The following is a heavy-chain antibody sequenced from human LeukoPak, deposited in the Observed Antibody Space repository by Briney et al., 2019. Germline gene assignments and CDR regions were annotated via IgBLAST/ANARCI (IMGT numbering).Heavy chain of an antibody. D-gene: IGHD3-22*01. Sequence: ASVKVSCKASGYTFTSYYMHWVRQAPGQGLEWMGIINPSGGSTSYAQKFQGRVTMTRDTSTSTVYMELSSLRSEDTAVYYCARAIINYDSSGYYPYYFNYWGQGTLVTVSS. CDR3: ARAIINYDSSGYYPYYFNY. V-gene: IGHV1-46*01. CDR2: INPSGGST. J-gene: IGHJ4*02. CDR1: GYTFTSYY.